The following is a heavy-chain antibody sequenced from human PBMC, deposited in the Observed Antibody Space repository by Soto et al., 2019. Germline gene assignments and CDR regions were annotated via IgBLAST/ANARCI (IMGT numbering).Heavy chain of an antibody. V-gene: IGHV1-24*01. Sequence: GASVKVSCKVSGYTLTELSMHWVRQAPGKGLEWMGGFDPEDGETIYAQKFQGRVTMTEDTPTDTAYMELSSLRSEDTAVYYCATDQRRRYYYGMDVWGQGTTVTVSS. CDR1: GYTLTELS. CDR2: FDPEDGET. J-gene: IGHJ6*02. CDR3: ATDQRRRYYYGMDV.